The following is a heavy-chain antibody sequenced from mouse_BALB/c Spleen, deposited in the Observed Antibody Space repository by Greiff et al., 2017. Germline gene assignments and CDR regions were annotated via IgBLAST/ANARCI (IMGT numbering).Heavy chain of an antibody. CDR2: ISSGSSTI. D-gene: IGHD4-1*01. J-gene: IGHJ1*01. CDR1: GFTFSSFG. V-gene: IGHV5-17*02. CDR3: ARRGLGQDWYFDV. Sequence: EVKVVESGGGLVQPGGSRKLSCAASGFTFSSFGMHWVRQAPEKGLEWVAYISSGSSTIYYADTVKGRFTISRDNPKNTLFLQMTSLRSEETAMYYCARRGLGQDWYFDVWGAGTTVTVSS.